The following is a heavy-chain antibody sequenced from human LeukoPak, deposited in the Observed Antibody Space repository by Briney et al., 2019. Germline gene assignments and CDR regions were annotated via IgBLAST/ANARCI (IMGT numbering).Heavy chain of an antibody. CDR3: ARGRLSLQLSRYYFDY. CDR1: GYTFTSYG. D-gene: IGHD5-24*01. CDR2: IIPIFGTA. V-gene: IGHV1-69*13. J-gene: IGHJ4*02. Sequence: SVKVSCKASGYTFTSYGISWVRQAPGQGLEWMGGIIPIFGTANYAQKFQGRVTITADESTSTAYMELSSLRSEDTAVYYCARGRLSLQLSRYYFDYWGQGTLVTVSS.